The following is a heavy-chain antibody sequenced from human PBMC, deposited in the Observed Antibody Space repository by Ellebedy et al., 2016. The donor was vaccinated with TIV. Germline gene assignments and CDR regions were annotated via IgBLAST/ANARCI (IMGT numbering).Heavy chain of an antibody. D-gene: IGHD6-25*01. J-gene: IGHJ4*02. Sequence: SETLSLXXAVYGASFSGYYWSWIRQLPGKGPEWSGVINQSGSTNYIPSLKSRVTLSVDTSKNHFSLNLTSVTAADTAIYFCARQRGTSIEDRHIFEQWGQGTLVTVSS. CDR3: ARQRGTSIEDRHIFEQ. V-gene: IGHV4-34*01. CDR1: GASFSGYY. CDR2: INQSGST.